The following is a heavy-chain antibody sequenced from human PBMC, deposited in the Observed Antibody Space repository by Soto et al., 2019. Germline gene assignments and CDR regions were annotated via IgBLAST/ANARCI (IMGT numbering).Heavy chain of an antibody. CDR3: ARMNRDYYYYGMDV. J-gene: IGHJ6*02. CDR1: GDSISSSKW. CDR2: IDHNGVA. V-gene: IGHV4-4*02. Sequence: QMQLQESGPGLVKPSGTLSLTCGVSGDSISSSKWWTWVRQTPEKGLEWIGKIDHNGVANYNPSLEGRVTISKDNSKNQIFLKVTSVTAAASAVYYCARMNRDYYYYGMDVWGQGATVTVSS.